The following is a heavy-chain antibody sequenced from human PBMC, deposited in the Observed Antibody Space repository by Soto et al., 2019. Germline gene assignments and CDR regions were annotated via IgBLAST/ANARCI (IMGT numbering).Heavy chain of an antibody. CDR2: FDPEDGET. D-gene: IGHD6-13*01. V-gene: IGHV1-24*01. Sequence: QVQLVQSGAEVKKPGASVKVSCKVSGYTLTELSMHWVRQAPGKGLEWMGGFDPEDGETIYAQKFQGRVTMTEDTSTATDYMELSSLRSEDTAVYYCATKGRWYVGYYYYGMDVWGQGTTVTVSS. J-gene: IGHJ6*02. CDR1: GYTLTELS. CDR3: ATKGRWYVGYYYYGMDV.